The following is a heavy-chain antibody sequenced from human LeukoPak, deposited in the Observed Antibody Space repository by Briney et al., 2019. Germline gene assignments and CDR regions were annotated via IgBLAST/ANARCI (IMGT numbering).Heavy chain of an antibody. J-gene: IGHJ3*02. V-gene: IGHV4-31*01. CDR2: IYYSGST. CDR1: AGSISSGTHY. D-gene: IGHD1-26*01. Sequence: SQTLSLTCTVSAGSISSGTHYWSWIRQHPGKGLEWIGYIYYSGSTYYNLSLKSQVSISVNTSKNQFSLKLSSVTAADTAVYYCARWGAPRGFDIWGQGTMVTVSS. CDR3: ARWGAPRGFDI.